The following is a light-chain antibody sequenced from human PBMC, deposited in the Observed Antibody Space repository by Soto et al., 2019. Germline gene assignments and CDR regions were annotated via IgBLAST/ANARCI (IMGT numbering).Light chain of an antibody. V-gene: IGLV2-23*02. CDR3: CSYAASGSLL. CDR2: EVG. Sequence: QSALTQPASVSASPGQSISISCTGSGSDIGSFQYVSWYQQHPGKAPKLLLFEVGNRPSGVSNRFSGSKSGNTASLTISGLQPDDEADYYCCSYAASGSLLFGGGTKLTVL. CDR1: GSDIGSFQY. J-gene: IGLJ2*01.